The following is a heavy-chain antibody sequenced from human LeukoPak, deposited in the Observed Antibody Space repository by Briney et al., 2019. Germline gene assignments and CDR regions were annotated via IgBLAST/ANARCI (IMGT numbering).Heavy chain of an antibody. J-gene: IGHJ6*02. V-gene: IGHV4-59*01. CDR3: ARLLWFGEFQYGMDV. Sequence: SETLSLTCTVSGGSISSYYWSWIRQPPGKGLEWIGYIYYSGSTNYNPSLKSRVTISVDTSKNQFFLKLSSVTAADTAVYYCARLLWFGEFQYGMDVWGQGTTVTVSS. CDR1: GGSISSYY. CDR2: IYYSGST. D-gene: IGHD3-10*01.